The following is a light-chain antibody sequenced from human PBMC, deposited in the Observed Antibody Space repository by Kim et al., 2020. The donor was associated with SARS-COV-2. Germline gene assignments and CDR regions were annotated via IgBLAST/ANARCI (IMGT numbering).Light chain of an antibody. CDR3: SSYTSSSTWV. J-gene: IGLJ3*02. CDR2: DVS. V-gene: IGLV2-14*01. Sequence: SALTQPASVSGSPGQSITISCTGTSSDVGGYNYVSWYQQHPGKAPKLMIYDVSKRPSGVSNRFSGSKSGNTASLTISGLQAEDEADYYCSSYTSSSTWVFGGGTQLTVL. CDR1: SSDVGGYNY.